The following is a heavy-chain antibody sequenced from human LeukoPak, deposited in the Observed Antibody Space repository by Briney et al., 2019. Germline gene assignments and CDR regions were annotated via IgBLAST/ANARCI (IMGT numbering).Heavy chain of an antibody. D-gene: IGHD3-22*01. CDR2: IIPILGIA. CDR1: GGTFSSYA. CDR3: ARDHGKLYDSSGYRTPFDY. V-gene: IGHV1-69*04. J-gene: IGHJ4*02. Sequence: SVKVSCKASGGTFSSYAISWVRQAPGQGLEWMGRIIPILGIANYAQKFQGRVTITADKSTSTAYMELSSLRSEDTAVYYCARDHGKLYDSSGYRTPFDYWGQGTLVTVSS.